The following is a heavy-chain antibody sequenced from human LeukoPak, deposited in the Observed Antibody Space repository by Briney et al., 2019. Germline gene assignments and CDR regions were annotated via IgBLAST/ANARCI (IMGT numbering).Heavy chain of an antibody. CDR2: TYYRSKWYT. CDR3: ARGLPYCSGGRCWRGYYYYYGMDV. Sequence: SQTLSLTCAISGDSVSSNSTAWNWIRQSPSRGLEWLGRTYYRSKWYTDYAVSVKSRITINPDTSKNQFSLQLNSVTPEDTAVYYCARGLPYCSGGRCWRGYYYYYGMDVWGQGTTVTVSS. V-gene: IGHV6-1*01. CDR1: GDSVSSNSTA. J-gene: IGHJ6*02. D-gene: IGHD2-15*01.